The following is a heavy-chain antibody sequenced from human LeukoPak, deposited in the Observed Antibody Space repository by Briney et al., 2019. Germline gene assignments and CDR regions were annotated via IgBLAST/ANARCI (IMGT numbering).Heavy chain of an antibody. Sequence: PSETLSLTCTVSGGSISSSSYYWGWVRQPPGKGLEWIGSIYYSGSTYYNPSLKSRVTISVDTPKNQFSLKLSSVTAADTAVYYCARVRVDTAMYYYYMDVWGKGTTVTVSS. J-gene: IGHJ6*03. CDR3: ARVRVDTAMYYYYMDV. D-gene: IGHD5-18*01. CDR2: IYYSGST. V-gene: IGHV4-39*07. CDR1: GGSISSSSYY.